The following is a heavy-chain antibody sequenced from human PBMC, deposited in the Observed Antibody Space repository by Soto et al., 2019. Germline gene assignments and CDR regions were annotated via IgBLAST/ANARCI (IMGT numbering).Heavy chain of an antibody. J-gene: IGHJ3*02. CDR1: GFTFSSYW. CDR3: ARGITTVAFDGLDI. D-gene: IGHD4-17*01. Sequence: GGSLRLSCAASGFTFSSYWMSWVRQAPGKGLEWVANIKQDGSEKYYVDSVKGRFTISRDNAKNSLYLQMNSLRAEVTAVYYCARGITTVAFDGLDIWGQGTMVTVSS. CDR2: IKQDGSEK. V-gene: IGHV3-7*01.